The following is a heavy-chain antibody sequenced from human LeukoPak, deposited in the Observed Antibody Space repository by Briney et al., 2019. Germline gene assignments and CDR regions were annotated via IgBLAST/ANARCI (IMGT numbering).Heavy chain of an antibody. V-gene: IGHV1-69*04. Sequence: GASVKVSCKASGGTFSSYAISWVRQAPGQGLEWMGRIIPILGIANYARKFQGRVTITADKSTSTAYMELGSLRSEDTAVYYCARDLDGYCSSTSCYLSWFDPWGQGTLVTVSS. D-gene: IGHD2-2*01. J-gene: IGHJ5*02. CDR3: ARDLDGYCSSTSCYLSWFDP. CDR1: GGTFSSYA. CDR2: IIPILGIA.